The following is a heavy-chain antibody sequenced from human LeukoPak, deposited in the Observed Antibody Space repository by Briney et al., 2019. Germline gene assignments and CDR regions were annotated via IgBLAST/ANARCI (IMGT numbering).Heavy chain of an antibody. CDR1: GLPIGDFA. D-gene: IGHD1-14*01. J-gene: IGHJ4*02. CDR2: ISGDGVST. CDR3: ITDPGHYPDY. Sequence: AGGSLRLSCVASGLPIGDFAMHWVRQAPGQGLEWVSLISGDGVSTFFADSVKGRFGISRDNSKNSLFLEMSSLRTEDTAMYYCITDPGHYPDYWGQGTLVTVSS. V-gene: IGHV3-43*02.